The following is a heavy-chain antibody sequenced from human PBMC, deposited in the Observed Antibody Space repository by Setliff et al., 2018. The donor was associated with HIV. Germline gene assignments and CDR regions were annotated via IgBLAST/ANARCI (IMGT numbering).Heavy chain of an antibody. CDR3: ARHYRELLGDAFDI. CDR2: TDYTGNT. CDR1: GGSLSSSNNF. Sequence: SETLSLTCTVSGGSLSSSNNFWGWIRQRPGKGLEWIGTTDYTGNTDYNTSLKSRLTISVDTSKNQFSLKLNSVTAADTAFYYCARHYRELLGDAFDIWGQGTLVTVSS. D-gene: IGHD3-16*02. J-gene: IGHJ3*02. V-gene: IGHV4-39*01.